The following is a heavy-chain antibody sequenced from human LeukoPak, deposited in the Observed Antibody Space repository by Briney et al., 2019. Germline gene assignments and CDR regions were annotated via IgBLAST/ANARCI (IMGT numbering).Heavy chain of an antibody. CDR3: AKAPREYYGSGSYGWYFDY. Sequence: GGSLRLSCAASGFTFDDYAMHWVRQAPGKGLEWVSGISWNSGSIGHADSVKGRFTISRDNAKNSLYLQMNSLRAEDTALYYCAKAPREYYGSGSYGWYFDYWGQGTLVTVSS. CDR1: GFTFDDYA. J-gene: IGHJ4*02. V-gene: IGHV3-9*01. CDR2: ISWNSGSI. D-gene: IGHD3-10*01.